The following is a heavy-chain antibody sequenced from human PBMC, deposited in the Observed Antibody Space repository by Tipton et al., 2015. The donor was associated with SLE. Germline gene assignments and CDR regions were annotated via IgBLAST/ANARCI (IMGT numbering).Heavy chain of an antibody. V-gene: IGHV3-30*04. CDR2: IWYDGSNK. D-gene: IGHD3-22*01. CDR1: GFTFFTYA. CDR3: AKELLPLYGMDV. Sequence: SLRLSCAASGFTFFTYAMHWVRQAPGKGLEWVAVIWYDGSNKYYADSVKGRFTISRDNSKNTLYLQMNSLRVEDTAVYYCAKELLPLYGMDVWGQGTTVTVSS. J-gene: IGHJ6*02.